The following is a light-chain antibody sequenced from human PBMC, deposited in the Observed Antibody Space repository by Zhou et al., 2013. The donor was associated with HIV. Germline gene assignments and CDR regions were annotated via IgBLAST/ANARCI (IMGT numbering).Light chain of an antibody. J-gene: IGKJ5*01. CDR3: QQTNRFPIT. CDR2: GSS. CDR1: QSINIY. V-gene: IGKV1-39*01. Sequence: DIQMTQSPSSLSASVGDRVTLTCRTSQSINIYLNWYQHKPGKAPKLLIYGSSSLQSGVPSRFSGSGSGTDFTLTISSLQPEDFATYYCQQTNRFPITFGQGTRLDIK.